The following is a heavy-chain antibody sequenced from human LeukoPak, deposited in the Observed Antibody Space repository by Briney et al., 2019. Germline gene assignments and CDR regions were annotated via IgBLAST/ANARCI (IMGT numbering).Heavy chain of an antibody. CDR3: ATGLRPPSVYDGFDY. V-gene: IGHV1-24*01. Sequence: GASVKVSCKASGYTLTELSMHWVRQAPGKGLEWMAGFDPEDGETIYAQTFQGRVTMTEDTSTDTLYMDMNSLRSEDTAGYYCATGLRPPSVYDGFDYWSEGCLVTVYS. D-gene: IGHD5/OR15-5a*01. CDR1: GYTLTELS. J-gene: IGHJ4*02. CDR2: FDPEDGET.